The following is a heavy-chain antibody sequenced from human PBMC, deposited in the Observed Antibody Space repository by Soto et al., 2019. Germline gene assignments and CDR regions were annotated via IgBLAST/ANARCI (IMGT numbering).Heavy chain of an antibody. D-gene: IGHD3-22*01. CDR1: GFTFSSYA. CDR2: ISGSGGST. Sequence: PGGSLRLSCAASGFTFSSYAMSWVRQAPGKGLEWVSAISGSGGSTYYADSVKGRFTISRDNSKNTLYLQMNSLRAEDTAVYYCAKDKPYYYDSSGYANDFDIWGQGTMVTVSS. J-gene: IGHJ3*02. V-gene: IGHV3-23*01. CDR3: AKDKPYYYDSSGYANDFDI.